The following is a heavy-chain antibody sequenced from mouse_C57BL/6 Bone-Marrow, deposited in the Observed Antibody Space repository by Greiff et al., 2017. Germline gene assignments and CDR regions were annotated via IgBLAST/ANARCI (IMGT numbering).Heavy chain of an antibody. D-gene: IGHD6-2*01. CDR2: IYPGSGST. V-gene: IGHV1-55*01. CDR3: ARGGSRYAMDY. Sequence: VQLQQPGAELVKPGASVRMSCKASGYTFTSYWITWVKQRPGQGLEWIGDIYPGSGSTNYNEKFKSKATLTVDTSSSTAYMQLSSLTSEDSAVYYCARGGSRYAMDYWGQGTSVTVSS. J-gene: IGHJ4*01. CDR1: GYTFTSYW.